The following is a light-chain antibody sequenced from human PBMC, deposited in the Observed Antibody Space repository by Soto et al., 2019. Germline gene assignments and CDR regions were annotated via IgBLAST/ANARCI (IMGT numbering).Light chain of an antibody. CDR3: NSYAGSNNVV. CDR2: QVS. Sequence: QSALTQPPSASGSPGQSVTISCTGTSGDIGTYDYVSWYQQHPGKAPKLMIYQVSQRPSGVPDRFSGSKSGSTASLTVSWLQAEDEAYYYCNSYAGSNNVVFGGGTKLTVL. J-gene: IGLJ3*02. V-gene: IGLV2-8*01. CDR1: SGDIGTYDY.